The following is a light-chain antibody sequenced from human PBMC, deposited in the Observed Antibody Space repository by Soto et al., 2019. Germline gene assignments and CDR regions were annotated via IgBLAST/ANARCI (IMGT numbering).Light chain of an antibody. CDR1: SSDVGGYNY. CDR2: DVS. J-gene: IGLJ2*01. CDR3: SSYTSSSPLG. Sequence: QSALTQPASVSGSPGQSITISCTGTSSDVGGYNYVSWYQQHPGKAPKLMIYDVSNRPSGVSNRFSGYKSGNTASLTISGLQAEDEADYYCSSYTSSSPLGFGGGTKLTVL. V-gene: IGLV2-14*01.